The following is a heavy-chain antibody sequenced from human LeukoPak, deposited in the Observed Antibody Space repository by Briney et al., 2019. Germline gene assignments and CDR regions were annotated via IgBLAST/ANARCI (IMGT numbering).Heavy chain of an antibody. D-gene: IGHD3-22*01. V-gene: IGHV4-38-2*02. CDR3: ARGLTYYYDSSGYSFDY. CDR1: GYSISSGYY. Sequence: SETLSLTCTVSGYSISSGYYWGWIRRPPGKGLEWIGSIYHSGSTYYNPSLKSRVTISVDTSKNQFSLKLSSVTAADTAVYYCARGLTYYYDSSGYSFDYWGQGTLVTVSS. CDR2: IYHSGST. J-gene: IGHJ4*02.